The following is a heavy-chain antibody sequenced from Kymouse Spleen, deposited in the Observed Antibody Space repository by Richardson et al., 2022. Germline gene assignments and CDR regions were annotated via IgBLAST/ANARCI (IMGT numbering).Heavy chain of an antibody. Sequence: QVQLQQWGAGLLKPSETLSLTCAVYGGSFSGYYWSWIRQPPGKGLEWIGEINHSGSTNYNPSLKSRVTISVDTSKNQFSLKLSSVTAADTAVYYCAREVRGYSGYDWGWYFDLWGRGTLVTVSS. CDR2: INHSGST. D-gene: IGHD5-12*01. V-gene: IGHV4-34*01. J-gene: IGHJ2*01. CDR3: AREVRGYSGYDWGWYFDL. CDR1: GGSFSGYY.